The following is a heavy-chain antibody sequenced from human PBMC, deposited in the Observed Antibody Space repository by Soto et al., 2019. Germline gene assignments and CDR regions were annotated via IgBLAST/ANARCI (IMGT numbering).Heavy chain of an antibody. V-gene: IGHV3-48*02. J-gene: IGHJ4*02. CDR1: GFTFSSYG. CDR2: ISSSSTTI. CDR3: ARDVGYYYDSSGYYRFDF. D-gene: IGHD3-22*01. Sequence: EVQLVESGGGLVQPGGSLRLSCAASGFTFSSYGMNWVRQAPGKGLEWVSFISSSSTTIYYADSMKGRFTISRDNAKNSLYLQMNSLRDEDTAVYYCARDVGYYYDSSGYYRFDFWGQGTLVNVSS.